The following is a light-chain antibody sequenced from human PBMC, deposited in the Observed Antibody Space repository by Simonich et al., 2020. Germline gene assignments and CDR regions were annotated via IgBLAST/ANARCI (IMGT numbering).Light chain of an antibody. CDR3: QQYYSTPYT. Sequence: IVMTQSPASLVVSLGERATITCKSSQRVLYSSKNKTYLAWYQQKPGQPPKLLIYWASTRESGVPDRFSGSGSGTDFTLTISSLQAEDVAVYYCQQYYSTPYTFGQGTKLEIK. J-gene: IGKJ2*01. V-gene: IGKV4-1*01. CDR1: QRVLYSSKNKTY. CDR2: WAS.